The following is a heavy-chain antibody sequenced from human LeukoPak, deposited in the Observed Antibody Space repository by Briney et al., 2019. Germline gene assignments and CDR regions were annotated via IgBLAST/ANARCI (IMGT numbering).Heavy chain of an antibody. J-gene: IGHJ4*02. CDR3: ARSYYDILTGYQTALDY. D-gene: IGHD3-9*01. CDR1: GFTFSSYS. Sequence: PGGSLRLSCAASGFTFSSYSMNWVRQAPGKGLEWVSSISSSSSYIYYADSVKGRFTISRDNAKNSLYLQMNSLRAEDTAVYYCARSYYDILTGYQTALDYWGQGTLVTVSS. CDR2: ISSSSSYI. V-gene: IGHV3-21*01.